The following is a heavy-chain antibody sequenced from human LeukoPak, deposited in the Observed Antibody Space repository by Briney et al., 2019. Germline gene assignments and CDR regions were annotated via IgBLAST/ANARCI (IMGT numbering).Heavy chain of an antibody. CDR2: IYYSGST. CDR3: ARQATVTDFDY. V-gene: IGHV4-39*01. CDR1: GGSISSSSYY. D-gene: IGHD4-17*01. J-gene: IGHJ4*02. Sequence: SETLSFTCTVSGGSISSSSYYWGWIRQPPGKGLEWIGSIYYSGSTYYNPSLKGRVTISVDTSKNQFSLKLSSVTAADTAVYYCARQATVTDFDYWGQGTLVTVSS.